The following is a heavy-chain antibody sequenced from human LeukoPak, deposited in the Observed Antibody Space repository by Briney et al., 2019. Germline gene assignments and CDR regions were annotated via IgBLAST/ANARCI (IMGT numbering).Heavy chain of an antibody. J-gene: IGHJ4*02. Sequence: SETLSLTCAVYGGSFSGYYWSWIRQPPGKGLEWIGEINHSGSTNYNPSLKSRVTISADTSKNQFSLKLSSVTAADTAVYYCARKSYYYGSGSYRTYYFDYWGQGTLVTVSS. V-gene: IGHV4-34*01. CDR1: GGSFSGYY. D-gene: IGHD3-10*01. CDR2: INHSGST. CDR3: ARKSYYYGSGSYRTYYFDY.